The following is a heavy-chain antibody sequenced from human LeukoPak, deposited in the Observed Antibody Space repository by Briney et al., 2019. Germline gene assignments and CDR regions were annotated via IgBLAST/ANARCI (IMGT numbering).Heavy chain of an antibody. Sequence: GASVKVSCKASGYTFTGYYMHWVRQAPGQGLECMGWINPNSGGTNYAQKFQGRVTMTRDTSISTAYMELSRLRSDDTAVYYCARVWGGYSYGLLDYWGQGTLVTVSS. CDR3: ARVWGGYSYGLLDY. CDR2: INPNSGGT. D-gene: IGHD5-18*01. CDR1: GYTFTGYY. V-gene: IGHV1-2*02. J-gene: IGHJ4*02.